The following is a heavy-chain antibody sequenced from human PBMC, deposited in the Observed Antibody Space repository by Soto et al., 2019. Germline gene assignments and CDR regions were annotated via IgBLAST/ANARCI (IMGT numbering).Heavy chain of an antibody. CDR1: GGSINNYY. CDR2: IYYSGST. Sequence: QVQLQESGPGLVKPSETLSLTCTVSGGSINNYYWSWIRQPPGKGLEWIGYIYYSGSTNYNPSLQSRVTISVDTSKNQFSLKLSSVTAADTAVYYCARRYRGNFDYWGQGTLVTVSS. J-gene: IGHJ4*02. V-gene: IGHV4-59*01. CDR3: ARRYRGNFDY. D-gene: IGHD1-26*01.